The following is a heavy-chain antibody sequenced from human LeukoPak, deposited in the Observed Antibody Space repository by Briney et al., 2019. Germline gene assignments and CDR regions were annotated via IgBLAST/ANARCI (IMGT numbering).Heavy chain of an antibody. CDR3: ARGHGSGYTNWFDP. J-gene: IGHJ5*02. Sequence: ASVKVSCKASGYTFTSYSMHWVRQAPGQGLEWMGIINPSGNSAGYAQKFQGRVTMTRDMSASTVYMELSSLRFEDTAVYYCARGHGSGYTNWFDPWGQGTLVAVSS. D-gene: IGHD3-10*01. V-gene: IGHV1-46*01. CDR2: INPSGNSA. CDR1: GYTFTSYS.